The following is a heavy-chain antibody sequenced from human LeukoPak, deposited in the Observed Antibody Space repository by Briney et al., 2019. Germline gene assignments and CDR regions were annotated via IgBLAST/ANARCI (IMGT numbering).Heavy chain of an antibody. CDR1: GFTFRSYA. D-gene: IGHD4-11*01. CDR3: ARGYSNYVDY. CDR2: ISYDGNNK. V-gene: IGHV3-30-3*01. Sequence: GGSLRLSCAASGFTFRSYAMLWVRQAPGTGLDWVAVISYDGNNKYYADSVNRRFTISRDNAKNTLDLQMNSLRAEDTAVYFCARGYSNYVDYWGQGTLVTVSS. J-gene: IGHJ4*02.